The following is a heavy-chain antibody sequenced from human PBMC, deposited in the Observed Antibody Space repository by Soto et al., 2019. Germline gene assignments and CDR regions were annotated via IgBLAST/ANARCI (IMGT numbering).Heavy chain of an antibody. J-gene: IGHJ4*02. V-gene: IGHV3-72*01. D-gene: IGHD1-26*01. CDR3: ARFSGSYTRGLDY. Sequence: EVQLVESGAGLVQPGGSLRLSCAASGFTFSDHYMDWVRQAPGKGLEWVGRSRNNANSYSTEYAASVKGRFTISRDESKNSLYLRMNSLKTEETAVYYCARFSGSYTRGLDYWGRGTLVTVSS. CDR2: SRNNANSYST. CDR1: GFTFSDHY.